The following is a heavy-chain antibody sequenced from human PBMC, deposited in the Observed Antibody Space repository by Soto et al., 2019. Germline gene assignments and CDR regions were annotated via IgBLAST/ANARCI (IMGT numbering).Heavy chain of an antibody. D-gene: IGHD2-21*02. CDR1: GYTFTNYW. CDR3: ARRGETALDY. Sequence: GESLKISCKASGYTFTNYWIGWVRQMPGKGLEWMGIIYPGDSDTRFSPSFQGQVTMSADKSITTAYLQWSSLKASDSATYYCARRGETALDYWGQGTLVTVSS. CDR2: IYPGDSDT. V-gene: IGHV5-51*01. J-gene: IGHJ4*02.